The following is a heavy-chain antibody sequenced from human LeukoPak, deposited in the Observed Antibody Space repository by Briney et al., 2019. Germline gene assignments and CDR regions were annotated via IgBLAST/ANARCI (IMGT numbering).Heavy chain of an antibody. Sequence: PETLSLTCAVYGGSFSGYYWSWIRQPPGKGLEWIGEINHSGSTNYNPSLKSRVTISVDTSKNQFSLKLSSVTAADTAVYYCARRAGELDYWGQGTLVTVSS. V-gene: IGHV4-34*01. J-gene: IGHJ4*02. CDR1: GGSFSGYY. CDR2: INHSGST. CDR3: ARRAGELDY.